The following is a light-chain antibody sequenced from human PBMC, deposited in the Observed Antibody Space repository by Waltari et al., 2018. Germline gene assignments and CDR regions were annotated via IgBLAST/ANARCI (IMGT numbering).Light chain of an antibody. CDR2: STS. V-gene: IGLV7-43*01. J-gene: IGLJ3*02. CDR1: TGAVTSVKY. CDR3: LLYYGGPWV. Sequence: QTVVTQKLSLTVSPGPPVTLTCPSSTGAVTSVKYPNWFQQNPGQTPRALIHSTSVRYSWTPTRFSGSRLGDKAALTLAGVQPEDEADYYCLLYYGGPWVFGGGTKVTVL.